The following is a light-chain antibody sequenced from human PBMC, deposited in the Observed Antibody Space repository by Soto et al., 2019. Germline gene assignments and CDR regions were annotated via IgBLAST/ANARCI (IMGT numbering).Light chain of an antibody. V-gene: IGLV2-14*01. Sequence: QSVLTQPASVSASPGQSITISCTGTSSDVGGYKFVPWYQHHPGKAPKLMIYEVNNRPSGVSNRFSGSKSGNTASLTISGLQPEDEADYYCLSYTSANTRVFGGGTKLTVL. CDR3: LSYTSANTRV. CDR2: EVN. CDR1: SSDVGGYKF. J-gene: IGLJ3*02.